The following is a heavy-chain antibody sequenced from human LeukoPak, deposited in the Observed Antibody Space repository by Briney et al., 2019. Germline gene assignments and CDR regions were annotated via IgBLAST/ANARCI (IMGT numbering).Heavy chain of an antibody. Sequence: ASVKVSCKASGYTFTSYYMHWVRQAPGQGLEWMGIINPSGGSTSYAQKFQGRVTMTRDTSTSTVYMELSSLRSEDTAVCYCARDFPVISGPEWWYALYGIDYWGQGTLVTVSS. V-gene: IGHV1-46*01. CDR2: INPSGGST. CDR3: ARDFPVISGPEWWYALYGIDY. D-gene: IGHD2-15*01. J-gene: IGHJ4*02. CDR1: GYTFTSYY.